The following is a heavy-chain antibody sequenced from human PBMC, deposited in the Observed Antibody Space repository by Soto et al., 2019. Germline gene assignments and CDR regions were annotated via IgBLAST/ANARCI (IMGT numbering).Heavy chain of an antibody. CDR3: ARDPSYYDSSGYSDFDY. CDR1: GYTFTSYG. J-gene: IGHJ4*02. Sequence: QVQLVQSGAEVKKPGASVKVSCKASGYTFTSYGISWVRQAPGQGLEWMGWISAYNGNTNYAQKLQGRVTMTTDTSXSXXDMELRSLRSDDTAVYYCARDPSYYDSSGYSDFDYWGQGTLVTVSS. V-gene: IGHV1-18*01. CDR2: ISAYNGNT. D-gene: IGHD3-22*01.